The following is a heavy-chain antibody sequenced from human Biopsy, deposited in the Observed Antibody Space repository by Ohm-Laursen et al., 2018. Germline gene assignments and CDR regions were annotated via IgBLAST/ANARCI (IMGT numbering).Heavy chain of an antibody. J-gene: IGHJ5*01. D-gene: IGHD1-14*01. CDR1: GFTFSDYY. V-gene: IGHV3-23*01. CDR3: VKQWGGYNFDS. Sequence: GSLRLSCAASGFTFSDYYMSWIRQAPGKGLEWVAHIDVSDYNTYYADSVRGRFTISRDNSKQMVHLEINSLTADDTAVYYCVKQWGGYNFDSWGQGTLVTVSS. CDR2: IDVSDYNT.